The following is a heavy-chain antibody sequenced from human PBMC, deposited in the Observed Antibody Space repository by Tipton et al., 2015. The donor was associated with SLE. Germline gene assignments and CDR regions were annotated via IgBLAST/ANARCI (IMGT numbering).Heavy chain of an antibody. D-gene: IGHD1-26*01. CDR1: GGSVSRDY. Sequence: GLVKPSETLSLTCAVSGGSVSRDYWSWIRHPAGKGLEWIGRIYTSGATDHNPSLRSRVTVSRDTSKNQLSLKMTSVTAADTAVYYCARFHLKSYYEFASWGQGTLVTVSS. J-gene: IGHJ5*01. CDR3: ARFHLKSYYEFAS. V-gene: IGHV4-4*07. CDR2: IYTSGAT.